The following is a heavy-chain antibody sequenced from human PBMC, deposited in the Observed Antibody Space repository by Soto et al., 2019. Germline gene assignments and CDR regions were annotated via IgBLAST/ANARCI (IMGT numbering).Heavy chain of an antibody. D-gene: IGHD1-7*01. CDR1: GGTFSSYA. V-gene: IGHV1-69*13. CDR2: IIPTFGTA. Sequence: GASVKVSCKASGGTFSSYAISWVRQAPGQGLEWMGGIIPTFGTANYAQKFQGRVTITADESTSTAYMELSSLRSEDTAVYYCAGPPELTRIYYYYGMDVWGQGTTVTVSS. CDR3: AGPPELTRIYYYYGMDV. J-gene: IGHJ6*02.